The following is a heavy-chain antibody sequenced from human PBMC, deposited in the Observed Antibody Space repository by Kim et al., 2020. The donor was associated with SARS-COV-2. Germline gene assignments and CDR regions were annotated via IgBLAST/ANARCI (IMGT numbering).Heavy chain of an antibody. J-gene: IGHJ4*02. CDR3: AREAFDYGSGSYYFDY. V-gene: IGHV1-69*01. Sequence: KFQGRVTITADESTSTAYMELSSLRSEDTAVYYCAREAFDYGSGSYYFDYWGQGTLVTVSS. D-gene: IGHD3-10*01.